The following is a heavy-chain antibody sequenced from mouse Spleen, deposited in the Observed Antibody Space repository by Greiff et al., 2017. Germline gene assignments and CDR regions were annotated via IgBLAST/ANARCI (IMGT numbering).Heavy chain of an antibody. J-gene: IGHJ4*01. Sequence: VQLQQSGAELVKPGASVKLSCTASGFNIKDYYMHWVKQRTEQGLEWIGRIDPEDGETKYAPKFQGKATITADTSSNTAYLQLSSLTSDDTAVYYCARSPLDSSGHYAMDYWGQGTSVTVSS. CDR2: IDPEDGET. V-gene: IGHV14-2*01. CDR3: ARSPLDSSGHYAMDY. CDR1: GFNIKDYY. D-gene: IGHD3-2*01.